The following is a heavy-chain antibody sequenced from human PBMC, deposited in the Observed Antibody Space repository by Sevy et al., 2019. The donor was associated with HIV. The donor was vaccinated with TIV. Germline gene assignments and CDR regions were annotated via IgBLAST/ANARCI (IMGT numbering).Heavy chain of an antibody. CDR2: IWYDGSNK. Sequence: GGSLRLSCAASGFTFSNYGMHWVRQAPGKGLEWVAVIWYDGSNKYYTDSVKGRFTISRDNSKNTLYLQMNSLRAEDTAVYYCARDGDCSSTSCYDLDYYYYGMDVWGQGTTVTVSS. CDR3: ARDGDCSSTSCYDLDYYYYGMDV. V-gene: IGHV3-33*01. D-gene: IGHD2-2*01. CDR1: GFTFSNYG. J-gene: IGHJ6*02.